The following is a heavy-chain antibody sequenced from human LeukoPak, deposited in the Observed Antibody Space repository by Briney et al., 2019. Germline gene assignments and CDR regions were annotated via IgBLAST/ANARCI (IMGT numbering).Heavy chain of an antibody. CDR3: ARDGNFYYGPGSYCDY. V-gene: IGHV3-30-3*01. Sequence: PGGSLRLSCVASGSTFSRYAMHWVRLAPGKGLEWVAVISYDGSNKYYADSVKGRFTISRDNSKNTLYLQMNSLRAEDTALYYCARDGNFYYGPGSYCDYWGQGTLVTVSS. CDR2: ISYDGSNK. D-gene: IGHD3-10*01. J-gene: IGHJ4*02. CDR1: GSTFSRYA.